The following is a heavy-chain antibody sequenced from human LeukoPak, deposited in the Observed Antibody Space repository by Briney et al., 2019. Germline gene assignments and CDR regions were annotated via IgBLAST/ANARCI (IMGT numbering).Heavy chain of an antibody. CDR3: ARRVLWFGEDYYYYMDV. D-gene: IGHD3-10*01. V-gene: IGHV4-34*01. CDR2: INHSGST. CDR1: GGSFSGYY. J-gene: IGHJ6*03. Sequence: SETLPLTCAVYGGSFSGYYWSWIRQPPGKGLEWIGEINHSGSTNYNPSLKSRVTISVDTSKNQFSLKLSSVTAADTAVYYCARRVLWFGEDYYYYMDVWGKGTTVTVSS.